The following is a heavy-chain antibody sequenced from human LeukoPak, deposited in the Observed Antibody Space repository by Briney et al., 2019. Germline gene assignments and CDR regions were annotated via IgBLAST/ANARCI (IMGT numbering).Heavy chain of an antibody. D-gene: IGHD6-19*01. J-gene: IGHJ3*02. CDR3: ARTFRVAGTEARAFDI. CDR1: GGSISSNSFY. Sequence: PPETLSLTCTVSGGSISSNSFYWGWARQPPGKGLDWIGIGSLSYIGSSYYSPSLKSRVTISVDTSKNQFSLKLSSVPAADTAVYYCARTFRVAGTEARAFDIWGRGTMVTVSS. V-gene: IGHV4-39*07. CDR2: LSYIGSS.